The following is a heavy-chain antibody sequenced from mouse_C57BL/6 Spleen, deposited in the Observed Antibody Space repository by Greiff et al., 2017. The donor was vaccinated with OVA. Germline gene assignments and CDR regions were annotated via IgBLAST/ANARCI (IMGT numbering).Heavy chain of an antibody. CDR3: ARHEDEDYDGPYYYAMDY. V-gene: IGHV1-62-2*01. J-gene: IGHJ4*01. D-gene: IGHD2-4*01. CDR2: FYPGSGSI. Sequence: VQLQQSGAELVKPGASVKLSCKASGYTFTEYTIHWVKQRSGQGLEWIGWFYPGSGSIKYNEKFKDKATLTADKSSSTVYMELSRLTSEDSAVYCCARHEDEDYDGPYYYAMDYWGQGTSVTVSS. CDR1: GYTFTEYT.